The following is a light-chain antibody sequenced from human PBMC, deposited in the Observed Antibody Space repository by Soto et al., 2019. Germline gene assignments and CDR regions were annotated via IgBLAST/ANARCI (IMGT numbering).Light chain of an antibody. J-gene: IGKJ4*01. CDR1: QSVSSY. Sequence: EIVFTQSPATLSFSPGERATLSCRASQSVSSYLAWCQQKPGQAPRLLIYDASSRATGIPARFSGSGSGTEFTLTISSLGPEDFAVYYCQQRSNWLFGGGTKVESK. CDR3: QQRSNWL. V-gene: IGKV3-11*01. CDR2: DAS.